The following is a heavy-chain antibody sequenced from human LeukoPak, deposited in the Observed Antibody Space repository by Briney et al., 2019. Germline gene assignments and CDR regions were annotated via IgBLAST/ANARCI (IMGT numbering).Heavy chain of an antibody. J-gene: IGHJ4*02. D-gene: IGHD5/OR15-5a*01. CDR2: IYYGGST. V-gene: IGHV4-59*01. CDR1: GASISSYF. CDR3: AREVSTNPHFDY. Sequence: PSETLSLTCTVSGASISSYFWSWIRQPPGKGLEWIGYIYYGGSTNYNPSLKRRVTISVDTSKNQFSLRLSSVTAADTAVYYCAREVSTNPHFDYWGQGTLVTVSS.